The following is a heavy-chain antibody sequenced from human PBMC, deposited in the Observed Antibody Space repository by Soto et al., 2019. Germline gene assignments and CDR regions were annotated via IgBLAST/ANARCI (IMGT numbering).Heavy chain of an antibody. V-gene: IGHV4-39*01. CDR1: GGSIRSSSYY. Sequence: LETLSLTCTVSGGSIRSSSYYWGWIRQPPGKGLEWIGGIYYSGSTYYNPSLKSRVTMSVDTSKSQFSLKLSSVTAADTAVYYCARAHCISSWCAAVGHMDVWGTGTTVTVSS. J-gene: IGHJ6*03. D-gene: IGHD6-13*01. CDR2: IYYSGST. CDR3: ARAHCISSWCAAVGHMDV.